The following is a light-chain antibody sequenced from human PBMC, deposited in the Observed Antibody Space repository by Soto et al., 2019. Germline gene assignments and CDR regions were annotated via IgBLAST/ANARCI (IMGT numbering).Light chain of an antibody. CDR2: GAS. J-gene: IGKJ5*01. V-gene: IGKV3-20*01. CDR3: QQYSRSPIT. Sequence: IVLPHSKYTLSLSPGERATLSCTASQSISSNYLAWYQQKPGQAPRLLIYGASSRATGIPGRFSGSGSGTDFTLTISRLEPEDFAVYYCQQYSRSPITFGQGTRLEIK. CDR1: QSISSNY.